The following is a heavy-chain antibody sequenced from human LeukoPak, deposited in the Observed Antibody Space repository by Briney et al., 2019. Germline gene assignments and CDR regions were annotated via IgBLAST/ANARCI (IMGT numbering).Heavy chain of an antibody. CDR2: IGGDGVGK. V-gene: IGHV3-23*01. D-gene: IGHD1-26*01. CDR1: GFILRNYA. J-gene: IGHJ5*02. Sequence: GGSLRLSCVASGFILRNYAMTWVRQAPGKGLEWVSAIGGDGVGKDYADSVKGRFTISRDNSKSTLYLQMNSLRSEDTALYYCAKRMGGTPDHWGLGTLVTVSS. CDR3: AKRMGGTPDH.